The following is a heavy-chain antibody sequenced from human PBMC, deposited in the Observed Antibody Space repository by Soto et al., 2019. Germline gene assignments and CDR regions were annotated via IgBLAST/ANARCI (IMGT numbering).Heavy chain of an antibody. CDR3: ARDANNWNWKHFDY. V-gene: IGHV3-7*03. CDR2: IKQDGSEK. D-gene: IGHD1-7*01. J-gene: IGHJ4*02. Sequence: PGGSLRLSGAASGFTFSSYWMSWVRQAPGKGLEWVANIKQDGSEKYYVDSVKGRFTISRDNAKNSLYLQMNSLRAEDTAVYYCARDANNWNWKHFDYWGQGTLVTVSS. CDR1: GFTFSSYW.